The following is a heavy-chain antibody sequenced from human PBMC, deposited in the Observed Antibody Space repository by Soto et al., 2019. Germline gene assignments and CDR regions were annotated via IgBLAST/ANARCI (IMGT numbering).Heavy chain of an antibody. Sequence: QVQLQQWGAGLLKPSETLSLTCAVYGGSFSGYYWSWIRQPPGKGLEWIGEINHSGSTNYNPSLKSRVTISVDTSKNQFSLKLSSVTAADTAVYYCARGEIAADHDAFDIWGQGTMVTVSS. J-gene: IGHJ3*02. D-gene: IGHD6-13*01. CDR2: INHSGST. V-gene: IGHV4-34*01. CDR3: ARGEIAADHDAFDI. CDR1: GGSFSGYY.